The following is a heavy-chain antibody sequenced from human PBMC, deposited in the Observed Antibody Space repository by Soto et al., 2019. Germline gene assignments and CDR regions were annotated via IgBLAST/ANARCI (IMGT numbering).Heavy chain of an antibody. Sequence: QVQLQESGPGLVKPSQTLSLTCTVSGASISGGDYYWTWIRRPPGKGLDWIGSIYYTGNTYSNPSLESRLSISVDPSNNQFALRLTSVTAPDTAIYYCARATYDSSTYYLDYWGQGTLVTVSS. CDR3: ARATYDSSTYYLDY. CDR2: IYYTGNT. J-gene: IGHJ4*02. V-gene: IGHV4-30-4*01. CDR1: GASISGGDYY. D-gene: IGHD3-22*01.